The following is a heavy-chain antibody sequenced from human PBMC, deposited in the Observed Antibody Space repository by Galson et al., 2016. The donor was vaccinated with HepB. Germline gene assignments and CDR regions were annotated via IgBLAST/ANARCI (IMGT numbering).Heavy chain of an antibody. Sequence: PALVKPTQTLTLTCTFSGFSLTTSGVGVGWIRQPPGKALEWLALICWDHDRFYSPSLKSRLTITKDTSKNQVILTMTNMDPVDTATYYCAHTTWLKDYFDYWGQGSLVTVSS. CDR3: AHTTWLKDYFDY. CDR2: ICWDHDR. V-gene: IGHV2-5*02. D-gene: IGHD3-16*01. J-gene: IGHJ4*02. CDR1: GFSLTTSGVG.